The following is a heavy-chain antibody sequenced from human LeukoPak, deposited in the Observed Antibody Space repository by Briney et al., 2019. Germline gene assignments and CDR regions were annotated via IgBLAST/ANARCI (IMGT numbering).Heavy chain of an antibody. V-gene: IGHV4-31*03. CDR3: ARDRPPTGGYSYGLDY. J-gene: IGHJ4*02. CDR1: GGSISSGGYY. D-gene: IGHD5-18*01. CDR2: IYYSGST. Sequence: SQTLSLTCTVSGGSISSGGYYWSWIRQHPGKGLEWIGYIYYSGSTNYNPSLKSRVTISVDASKNQFSLKLNSVTAADTAVYYCARDRPPTGGYSYGLDYWGQGTLVTVSS.